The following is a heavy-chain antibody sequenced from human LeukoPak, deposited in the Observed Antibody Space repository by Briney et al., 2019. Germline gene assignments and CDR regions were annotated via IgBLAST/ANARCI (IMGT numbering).Heavy chain of an antibody. CDR3: ARASGVSDWFRADY. CDR1: GGSISSSSYY. Sequence: PSETLSLTCTVSGGSISSSSYYWGWIRQPPGKGLEWIGYIYYSGSTNYNPSLKSRVTISLDTSKNQFSLKVRSVTAADTAVYYCARASGVSDWFRADYWGQGTLVTVSS. CDR2: IYYSGST. J-gene: IGHJ4*02. D-gene: IGHD3-9*01. V-gene: IGHV4-61*05.